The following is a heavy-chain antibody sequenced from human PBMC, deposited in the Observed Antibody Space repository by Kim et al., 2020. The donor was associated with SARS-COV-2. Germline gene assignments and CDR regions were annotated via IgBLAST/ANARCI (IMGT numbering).Heavy chain of an antibody. Sequence: GGSLRLSCAASGFTFSSYGMHWVRQPPGKGLEWVAVISYDGSNKYYADSVKGRFTISRDNSKNTLYLQMNSLRAEDTAVYYCAKEKGEDGSSSFDYWGQGTLVTVSS. CDR2: ISYDGSNK. CDR1: GFTFSSYG. CDR3: AKEKGEDGSSSFDY. J-gene: IGHJ4*02. D-gene: IGHD6-13*01. V-gene: IGHV3-30*18.